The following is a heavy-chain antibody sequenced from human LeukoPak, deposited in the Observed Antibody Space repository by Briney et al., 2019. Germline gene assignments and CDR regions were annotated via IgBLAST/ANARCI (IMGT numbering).Heavy chain of an antibody. J-gene: IGHJ5*02. CDR3: ARVSSIAAAAWVWFDP. D-gene: IGHD6-13*01. V-gene: IGHV4-59*01. CDR2: IYYSGST. CDR1: GGSISSYY. Sequence: PSETLSLTCTVSGGSISSYYWSWIRQPPGKGPEWIGYIYYSGSTNYNPSLKSRVTISVDTSKNQFSLKLSSVTAADTAVYYCARVSSIAAAAWVWFDPWGQGTLVTVSS.